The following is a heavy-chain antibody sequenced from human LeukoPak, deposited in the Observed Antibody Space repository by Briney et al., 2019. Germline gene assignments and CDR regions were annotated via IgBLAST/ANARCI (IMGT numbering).Heavy chain of an antibody. CDR3: ARGAVIITTNASDI. CDR1: GYSLTDYY. Sequence: ASVKVSCKASGYSLTDYYLHWVRQAPGQGLEWMGRINPNSGGTNYAQKFQGRVTMTRDTSISTAYLELSTLRSDDTAVYYCARGAVIITTNASDIWGQGTMVTVSS. V-gene: IGHV1-2*06. J-gene: IGHJ3*02. CDR2: INPNSGGT. D-gene: IGHD3-22*01.